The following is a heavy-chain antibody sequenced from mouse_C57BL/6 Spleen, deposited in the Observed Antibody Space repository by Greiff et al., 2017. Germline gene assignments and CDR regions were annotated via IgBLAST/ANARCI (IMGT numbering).Heavy chain of an antibody. D-gene: IGHD2-4*01. V-gene: IGHV1-69*01. Sequence: VQLQQPGAELVMPGASVKLSCKASGYTFTSYWMHWVKQRPGQGLEWIGEIDPSDSYTNYNQKFKGKSTLTVDKSSSTAYMQLSSLTYEDSAVYYSARDHDHEGFAYWGQGTLVTVSA. CDR2: IDPSDSYT. CDR1: GYTFTSYW. J-gene: IGHJ3*01. CDR3: ARDHDHEGFAY.